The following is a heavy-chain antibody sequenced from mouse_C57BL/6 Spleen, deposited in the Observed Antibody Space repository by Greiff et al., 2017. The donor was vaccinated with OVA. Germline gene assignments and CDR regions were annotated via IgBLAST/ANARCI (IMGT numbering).Heavy chain of an antibody. CDR1: GYTFTSYW. D-gene: IGHD2-5*01. J-gene: IGHJ2*01. Sequence: VQLQQSGAELAKPGASVKLSCKASGYTFTSYWMHWVKQRPGQGLEWIGYINPSSGYTKYNQKFEDKATLTADKSSSTAYMQLSSLTYEDSAVYYCAKGYYSNYFDYWGQGTTLTVSS. CDR2: INPSSGYT. V-gene: IGHV1-7*01. CDR3: AKGYYSNYFDY.